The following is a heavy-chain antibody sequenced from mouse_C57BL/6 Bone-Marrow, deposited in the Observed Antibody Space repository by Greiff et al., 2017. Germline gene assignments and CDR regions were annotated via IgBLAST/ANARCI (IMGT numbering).Heavy chain of an antibody. D-gene: IGHD1-1*01. CDR3: TRVSVTQHYYYGFYAMDY. J-gene: IGHJ4*01. CDR2: ISSGGDYI. Sequence: EVQRVESGEGLVKPGGSLKLSCAASGFTFSSYAMSWVRQTPEKRLEWVAYISSGGDYIYYADTVKGRFTISRDNARNTLYLQMSSLKSEDTAMYYCTRVSVTQHYYYGFYAMDYWGQGTSVTVSS. CDR1: GFTFSSYA. V-gene: IGHV5-9-1*02.